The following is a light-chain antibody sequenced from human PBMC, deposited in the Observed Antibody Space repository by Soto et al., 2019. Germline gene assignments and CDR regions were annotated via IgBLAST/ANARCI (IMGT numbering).Light chain of an antibody. CDR2: DAS. CDR3: QQRSNWPLT. CDR1: QSVSSY. J-gene: IGKJ4*01. V-gene: IGKV3-11*01. Sequence: EIVLTQSPATLSLSPGERATLSCRASQSVSSYLAWYQQKPGQAPRLLIYDASNRATGIPARFSGSGSGTDLTLTISSLEPEDFAVYYCQQRSNWPLTFGGRTEVEIK.